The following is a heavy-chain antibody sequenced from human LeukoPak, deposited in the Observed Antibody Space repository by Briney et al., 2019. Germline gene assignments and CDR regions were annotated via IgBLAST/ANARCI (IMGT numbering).Heavy chain of an antibody. CDR2: IGSSGGST. CDR3: VKDIQLST. CDR1: GFNFITAA. J-gene: IGHJ3*01. D-gene: IGHD5-24*01. Sequence: GGSLRLSCAASGFNFITAAMTWVRQAPGKGLEWVSLIGSSGGSTYYADSVKGRFTISRDNFNHTLSLQMNSLSVEDTAIYYCVKDIQLSTWGLGTMVTVSS. V-gene: IGHV3-23*01.